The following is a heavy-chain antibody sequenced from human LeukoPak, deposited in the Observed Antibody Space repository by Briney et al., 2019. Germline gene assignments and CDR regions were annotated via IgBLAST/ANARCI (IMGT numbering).Heavy chain of an antibody. CDR3: ARHATYYDILTGYYSIYYFDY. CDR1: GGSISSYY. CDR2: IYYSGST. D-gene: IGHD3-9*01. Sequence: SETLSLICTVSGGSISSYYWSWIRQPPGKGLEWIGYIYYSGSTNYNPSLKSRVTISVDTSKNQFSLKLSSVTAADTAVYYCARHATYYDILTGYYSIYYFDYWGQGTLVTVSS. J-gene: IGHJ4*02. V-gene: IGHV4-59*08.